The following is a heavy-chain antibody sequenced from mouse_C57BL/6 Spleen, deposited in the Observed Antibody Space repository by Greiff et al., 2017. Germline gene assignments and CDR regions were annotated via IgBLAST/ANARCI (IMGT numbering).Heavy chain of an antibody. CDR1: GFNIKDYY. Sequence: EVQLQQSGAELVKPGASVKLSCTASGFNIKDYYMHWVKQRTEQGLEWIGRIDPEDGETKYAPKFQGKATITADTSSNTAYLQLSSLTSEDTAVYYCARRARFLLYYGSSYDYWGQGTTLTVSS. CDR2: IDPEDGET. D-gene: IGHD1-1*01. J-gene: IGHJ2*01. CDR3: ARRARFLLYYGSSYDY. V-gene: IGHV14-2*01.